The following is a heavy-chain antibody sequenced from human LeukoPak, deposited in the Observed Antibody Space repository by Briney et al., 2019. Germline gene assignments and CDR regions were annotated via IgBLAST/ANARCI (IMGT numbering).Heavy chain of an antibody. V-gene: IGHV1-18*01. Sequence: ASVNVSCKASGYAFKKYAISWVRQAPGQGLEWMGWISTYNGDTHYAQKFQGRVTMTTDTSTSTAYMELRRLRSDDTAVYYCARDPSNTSGRYVYFDYWGQGTLVTVSS. J-gene: IGHJ4*02. CDR3: ARDPSNTSGRYVYFDY. CDR1: GYAFKKYA. CDR2: ISTYNGDT. D-gene: IGHD6-19*01.